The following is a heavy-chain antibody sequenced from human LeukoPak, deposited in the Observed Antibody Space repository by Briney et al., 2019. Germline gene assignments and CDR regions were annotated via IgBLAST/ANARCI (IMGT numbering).Heavy chain of an antibody. Sequence: GESLKISCKGSGYIFTSYWISWVRQMPGKGLEWMGRIDPSDSYTKYSPSFQGHVTISGDESISTAYLQWSSLKASDTAMYYCARHFLGELPDMDVWGQGTTVTVSS. CDR2: IDPSDSYT. CDR3: ARHFLGELPDMDV. D-gene: IGHD3-16*01. CDR1: GYIFTSYW. V-gene: IGHV5-10-1*01. J-gene: IGHJ6*02.